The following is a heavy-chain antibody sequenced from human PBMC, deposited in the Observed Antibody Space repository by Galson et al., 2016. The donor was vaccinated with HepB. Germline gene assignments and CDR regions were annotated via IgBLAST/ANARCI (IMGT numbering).Heavy chain of an antibody. CDR1: GNTFTGYY. J-gene: IGHJ4*02. CDR2: INPKSGGT. V-gene: IGHV1-2*02. D-gene: IGHD6-13*01. CDR3: ARGRAAAGWGPYFY. Sequence: SVKVSCKASGNTFTGYYMHWVRQAPGQGLEWTGWINPKSGGTNYAQNFQGRVTMTRDTSISTAYMEVRRLRYDDTAVYYCARGRAAAGWGPYFYWGQGTLVTGSS.